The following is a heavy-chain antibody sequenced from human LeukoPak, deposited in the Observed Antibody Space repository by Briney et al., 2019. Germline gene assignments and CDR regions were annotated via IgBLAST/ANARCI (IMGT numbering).Heavy chain of an antibody. J-gene: IGHJ4*02. Sequence: ASVTVSCKASGYTFTSYGISWVRQAPGQGLEWMGWISAYNGNTNYAQKLQGRVTMTTDTSTSTAYMELRSLRSDDTAVYYCARSKEVVVVFDYWGQGTLVTVSS. CDR2: ISAYNGNT. CDR1: GYTFTSYG. V-gene: IGHV1-18*01. CDR3: ARSKEVVVVFDY. D-gene: IGHD3-22*01.